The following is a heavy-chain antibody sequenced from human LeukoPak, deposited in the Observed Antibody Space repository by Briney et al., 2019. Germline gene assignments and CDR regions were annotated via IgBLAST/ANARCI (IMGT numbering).Heavy chain of an antibody. CDR1: GGSISSYY. J-gene: IGHJ6*02. CDR3: ARVGATSEYGMDV. D-gene: IGHD1-26*01. V-gene: IGHV4-59*12. CDR2: IYYSGST. Sequence: SETLSLTCTVSGGSISSYYWSWIRQPPGKGLEWIGYIYYSGSTNYNPSLKSRVTISVDTSKNQFSLKLSSVTAADTAVYYCARVGATSEYGMDVWGQGTTVTVSS.